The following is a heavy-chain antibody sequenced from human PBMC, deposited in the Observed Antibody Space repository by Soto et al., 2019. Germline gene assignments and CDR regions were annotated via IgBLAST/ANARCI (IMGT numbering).Heavy chain of an antibody. J-gene: IGHJ5*02. CDR1: GYTFTSYG. V-gene: IGHV1-18*01. D-gene: IGHD6-6*01. CDR3: ARDRREYSSSRRGLT. CDR2: ISAYNGNT. Sequence: ASVKVSCKASGYTFTSYGISWVRQAPGQGLEWMGWISAYNGNTNYAQKLQGRVTVTTDTSTSTAYMELRSLRSDDTAVYYCARDRREYSSSRRGLTWGQGTLVTVSS.